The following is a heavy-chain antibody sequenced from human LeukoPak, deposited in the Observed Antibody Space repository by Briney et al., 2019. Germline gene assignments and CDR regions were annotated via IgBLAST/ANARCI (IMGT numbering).Heavy chain of an antibody. CDR3: AKRGYYDSGALRAPFEY. Sequence: GGTLRLSGAASGFTFSVYPMRWARQATGKGPEWVSAITGGDRTYYADSVKGRSTISRDRSKNTLYLQMNSLRAEDTAIYYCAKRGYYDSGALRAPFEYWGQGTLVTVSS. D-gene: IGHD3-22*01. CDR1: GFTFSVYP. V-gene: IGHV3-23*01. CDR2: ITGGDRT. J-gene: IGHJ4*02.